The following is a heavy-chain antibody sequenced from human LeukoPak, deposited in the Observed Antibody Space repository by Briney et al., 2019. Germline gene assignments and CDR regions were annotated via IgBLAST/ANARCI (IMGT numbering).Heavy chain of an antibody. J-gene: IGHJ3*02. D-gene: IGHD2-15*01. CDR2: IYSGGST. CDR3: AKDCSGGSRAVGAFDI. CDR1: GFTVSSNY. V-gene: IGHV3-66*02. Sequence: GGSLRLSCAASGFTVSSNYMSWVRQAPGKGLEWVSVIYSGGSTYYADSVKGRFTISRDNSKNTLYLQMNSLRAEDTAVYYCAKDCSGGSRAVGAFDIWGQGTMVTVSS.